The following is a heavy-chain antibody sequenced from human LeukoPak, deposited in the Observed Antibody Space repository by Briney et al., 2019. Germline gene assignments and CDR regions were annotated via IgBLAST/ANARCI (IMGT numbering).Heavy chain of an antibody. CDR1: GGSISSGGYY. Sequence: SQTLSLPCTVSGGSISSGGYYWSWIRQHPGKGLEWIGYIYYSGSTYYNPSLKSRVTISVDTSKNQFSLKLSSVTAADTAVYYCAQVGVDGSFDYWGQGTLVTVSS. V-gene: IGHV4-31*03. D-gene: IGHD3-10*01. J-gene: IGHJ4*02. CDR3: AQVGVDGSFDY. CDR2: IYYSGST.